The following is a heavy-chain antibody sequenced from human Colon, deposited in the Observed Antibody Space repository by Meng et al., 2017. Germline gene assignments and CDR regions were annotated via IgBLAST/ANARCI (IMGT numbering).Heavy chain of an antibody. V-gene: IGHV4-4*02. CDR3: ARVRLDTAMVTLDY. CDR1: GGSISSSNW. CDR2: IYHSGST. D-gene: IGHD5-18*01. J-gene: IGHJ4*02. Sequence: LQRSGPGLVKPSGTLSLTCAGSGGSISSSNWWSWVRQHPGKGLEWIGEIYHSGSTNYNPSLKSRVTISVDKSKNQFSLKLSSVTAADTAVYYCARVRLDTAMVTLDYWGQGTLVTVSS.